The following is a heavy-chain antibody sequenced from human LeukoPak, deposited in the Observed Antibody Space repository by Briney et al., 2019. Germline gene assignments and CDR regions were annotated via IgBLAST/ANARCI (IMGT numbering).Heavy chain of an antibody. CDR1: GFTFDDYA. V-gene: IGHV3-9*01. CDR2: ISWNSGSI. J-gene: IGHJ6*03. D-gene: IGHD1-14*01. Sequence: GGSLRLSCAASGFTFDDYAMHWVRQAPGKGLEWVSGISWNSGSIGYADSVKGRFTISRDNAKHSLYLQMNSLRAEDTAVYYCATTGPEGYYYYYMDVWGKGTTVTVSS. CDR3: ATTGPEGYYYYYMDV.